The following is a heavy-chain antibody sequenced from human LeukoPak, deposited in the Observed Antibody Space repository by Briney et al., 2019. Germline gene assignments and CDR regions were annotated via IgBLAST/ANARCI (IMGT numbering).Heavy chain of an antibody. CDR1: GFTFSSYG. CDR3: AKDESNWNYVSWFDP. V-gene: IGHV3-30*02. CDR2: IRYDGSNK. J-gene: IGHJ5*02. Sequence: GGSLRLSCAASGFTFSSYGMHWVRQAPGKGLEWVAFIRYDGSNKYYADSVKGRFTIPRDNSKNTLYLQMNSLRAEDTAVYYCAKDESNWNYVSWFDPWGQGTLVTVSS. D-gene: IGHD1-7*01.